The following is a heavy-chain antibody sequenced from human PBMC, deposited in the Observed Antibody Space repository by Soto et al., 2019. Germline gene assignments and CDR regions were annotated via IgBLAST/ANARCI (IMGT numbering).Heavy chain of an antibody. Sequence: QVQLVESGGGVVQPGRSLRLSCAASGFTFSSYAMHWVRQAPGKGLEWVAVISYDGSNKYYADSVKGRFTISRDNSKNTLYLQMNSLRAEDTAVYYCAGWGTDACDIWGQGTMVTVSS. J-gene: IGHJ3*02. V-gene: IGHV3-30-3*01. CDR2: ISYDGSNK. CDR3: AGWGTDACDI. D-gene: IGHD7-27*01. CDR1: GFTFSSYA.